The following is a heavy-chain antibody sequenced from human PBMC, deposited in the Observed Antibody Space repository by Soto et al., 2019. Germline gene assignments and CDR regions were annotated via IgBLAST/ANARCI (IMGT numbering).Heavy chain of an antibody. CDR1: GFTFSSDA. Sequence: GGSLRLSCAASGFTFSSDAMHWVRQAPGKGLEWVAAISYDGSNKYYADSVKGRFTISRDNSKNTLYLQMNSLRAEDTAVYYCARGPSSLTRFDYWGQGTQVTVSS. CDR3: ARGPSSLTRFDY. D-gene: IGHD2-2*01. V-gene: IGHV3-30-3*01. CDR2: ISYDGSNK. J-gene: IGHJ4*02.